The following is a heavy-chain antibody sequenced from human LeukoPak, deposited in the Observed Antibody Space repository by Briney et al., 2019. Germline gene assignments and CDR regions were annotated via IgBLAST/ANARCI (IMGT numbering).Heavy chain of an antibody. CDR3: AKDTVSRTNWQQLSIDY. V-gene: IGHV3-23*01. Sequence: GGSLRLSCAASGFTFSSYAMSWVRQAPGKGLEWVSAISGSGGSTYYADSVKGRFTISRDNSKNTLYLQMNSLRAEDTAVYYCAKDTVSRTNWQQLSIDYWGQGTLVTVSS. D-gene: IGHD6-13*01. CDR1: GFTFSSYA. J-gene: IGHJ4*02. CDR2: ISGSGGST.